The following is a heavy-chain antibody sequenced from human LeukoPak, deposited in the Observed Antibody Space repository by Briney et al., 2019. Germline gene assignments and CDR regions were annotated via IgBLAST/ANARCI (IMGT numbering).Heavy chain of an antibody. CDR3: ARDRGYSGYDPWYYFDY. V-gene: IGHV3-30*04. Sequence: GGFLRLSCAASGFTFSSYAMHWVRQAPGKGLEWVAVISYDGSNKYYADSVKGRLTISRDNSKNTLYLQMNSLRAEDTAVYYCARDRGYSGYDPWYYFDYWGQGTLVTVSS. D-gene: IGHD5-12*01. CDR1: GFTFSSYA. J-gene: IGHJ4*02. CDR2: ISYDGSNK.